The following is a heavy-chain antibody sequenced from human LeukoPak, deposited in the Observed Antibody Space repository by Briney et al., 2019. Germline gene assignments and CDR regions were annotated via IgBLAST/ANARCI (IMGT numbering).Heavy chain of an antibody. V-gene: IGHV3-23*01. CDR1: GFTFSNYA. CDR2: ISGGGGAT. Sequence: PGASLRLSCVGSGFTFSNYAMSWVRQAPGKGLEWVSAISGGGGATYYADSVKGRFTISRDNSRNTLYLQMNSLRAEDTAVYYCAKDLWQWELDYWGQGTLVTVSS. J-gene: IGHJ4*02. D-gene: IGHD1-26*01. CDR3: AKDLWQWELDY.